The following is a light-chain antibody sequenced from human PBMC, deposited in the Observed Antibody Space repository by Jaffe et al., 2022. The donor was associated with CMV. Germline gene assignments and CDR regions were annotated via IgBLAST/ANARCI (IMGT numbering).Light chain of an antibody. CDR1: SSNIGAGYD. CDR3: QSYDSSLSGWRK. J-gene: IGLJ2*01. Sequence: QSVLTQPPSVSGAPGQRVTISCTGSSSNIGAGYDVHWYQQLPGTAPKLLIYGNSNRPSGVPDRFSGSKSGTSASLAITGLQAEDEADYYCQSYDSSLSGWRKFGGGTKLTVL. V-gene: IGLV1-40*01. CDR2: GNS.